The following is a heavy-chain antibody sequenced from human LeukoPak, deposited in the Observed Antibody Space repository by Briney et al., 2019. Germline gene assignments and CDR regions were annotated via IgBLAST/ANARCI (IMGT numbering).Heavy chain of an antibody. D-gene: IGHD3-10*01. CDR1: GFTVSSNY. J-gene: IGHJ6*03. Sequence: GGSLRLSCAASGFTVSSNYMSWVRQAPGKGLEWVANIKQDGSEKYYVDSVKGRFTISRDNAKNSLYLQMNSLRAEDTAVYYCARDREGRGVLYSYYYYMDVWGKGTTVTISS. CDR3: ARDREGRGVLYSYYYYMDV. CDR2: IKQDGSEK. V-gene: IGHV3-7*01.